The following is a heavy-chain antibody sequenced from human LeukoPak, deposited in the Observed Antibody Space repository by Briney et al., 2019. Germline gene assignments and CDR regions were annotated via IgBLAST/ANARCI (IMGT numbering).Heavy chain of an antibody. V-gene: IGHV3-21*01. CDR2: ISSSSSYI. CDR3: AREGSRYYYDSSGYDY. D-gene: IGHD3-22*01. J-gene: IGHJ4*02. CDR1: GFTFSSYS. Sequence: PGGSLRLSCAASGFTFSSYSMNWVRQAPGKGLEWVSSISSSSSYIYYADSVKGRFTISRDNAKNSLYLQMNSLRAEDTAVYYCAREGSRYYYDSSGYDYWGQGTLVTVSS.